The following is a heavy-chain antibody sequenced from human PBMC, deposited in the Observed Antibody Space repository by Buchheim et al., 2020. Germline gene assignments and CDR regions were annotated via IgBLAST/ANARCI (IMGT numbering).Heavy chain of an antibody. J-gene: IGHJ4*02. CDR1: GLTFSSYA. CDR3: ARLKNLVVGYFDY. Sequence: EVQLLESGGTLVQPGGSLRLSCAASGLTFSSYAMSWVRQAPGKGLEWGSSISNSGGNTYSANSVKGRFTISRDNSKRTVFLQMDSLRVEDTAVYYWARLKNLVVGYFDYWGQGTL. CDR2: ISNSGGNT. V-gene: IGHV3-23*01. D-gene: IGHD3-22*01.